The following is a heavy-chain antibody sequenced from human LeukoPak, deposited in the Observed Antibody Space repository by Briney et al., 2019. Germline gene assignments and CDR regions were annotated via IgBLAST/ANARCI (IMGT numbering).Heavy chain of an antibody. CDR1: GFTFRSYG. V-gene: IGHV3-30*18. CDR3: VKDRSPGIAVAGTGYYFDY. J-gene: IGHJ4*02. CDR2: ISYDGSNK. D-gene: IGHD6-19*01. Sequence: GSLRLSCAASGFTFRSYGMHWVRQAPGKGLEWVAVISYDGSNKYQTDSVKGRFTISRDNSKNTLYLQMDSLGAEDTVVYYCVKDRSPGIAVAGTGYYFDYWGQGTLVTVSS.